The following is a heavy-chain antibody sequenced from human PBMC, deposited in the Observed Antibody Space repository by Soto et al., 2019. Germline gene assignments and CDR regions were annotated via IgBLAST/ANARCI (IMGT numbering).Heavy chain of an antibody. J-gene: IGHJ6*02. V-gene: IGHV1-46*01. CDR3: AREFASIAARRGYYYYGMDV. Sequence: QVQLVQSGAEVKKPGASVKVSCKASGYTFTSYYMHWVRQAPGQGLEWMGIINPSGGSTSYAQKFQGRVTMTRDTSTSTVYTELSSLRSEDTAVYYCAREFASIAARRGYYYYGMDVWGQGTTVTVSS. D-gene: IGHD6-6*01. CDR2: INPSGGST. CDR1: GYTFTSYY.